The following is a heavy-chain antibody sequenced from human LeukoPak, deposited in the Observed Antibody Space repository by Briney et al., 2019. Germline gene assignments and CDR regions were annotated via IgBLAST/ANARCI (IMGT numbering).Heavy chain of an antibody. D-gene: IGHD3-10*01. CDR2: IYWDDDK. J-gene: IGHJ4*02. V-gene: IGHV2-5*02. CDR3: AHRRDYYDFDY. CDR1: GFSLSTARVG. Sequence: SGPTLVHPTQPLTLTCTFSGFSLSTARVGVGWIRQPPGKALEWLALIYWDDDKRYSPSLKSRLTITKDTSKNQVVLTVTDMDPVDTATYYCAHRRDYYDFDYWGQGTLVTVSS.